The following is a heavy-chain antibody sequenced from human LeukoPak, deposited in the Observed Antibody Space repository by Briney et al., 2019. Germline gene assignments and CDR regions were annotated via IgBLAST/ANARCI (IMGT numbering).Heavy chain of an antibody. J-gene: IGHJ4*02. CDR1: GGSISTTNW. Sequence: PSETLSLTCVVSGGSISTTNWWTWVRQPPVEWLEWIGEVHLSGRTHYNPSLESRVTTSVDMSENHISLRLTSVTAADTAVYYCAREGGPYRPLDYSGQGTLVTVSS. CDR2: VHLSGRT. V-gene: IGHV4-4*02. CDR3: AREGGPYRPLDY.